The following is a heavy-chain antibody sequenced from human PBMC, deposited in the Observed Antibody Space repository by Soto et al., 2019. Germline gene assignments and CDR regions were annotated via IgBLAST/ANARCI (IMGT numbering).Heavy chain of an antibody. J-gene: IGHJ4*02. CDR2: IYHSGTT. Sequence: SETLSLTCAVSGDSISSGYHWAWIRQPPEKGLEWLASIYHSGTTYYNPSLTSRVTISVDTSKNQFSLKLSSVTAADSAVYYCAKARDSGSYRPFDHWGPGTLVTVSS. CDR3: AKARDSGSYRPFDH. CDR1: GDSISSGYH. V-gene: IGHV4-38-2*01. D-gene: IGHD3-22*01.